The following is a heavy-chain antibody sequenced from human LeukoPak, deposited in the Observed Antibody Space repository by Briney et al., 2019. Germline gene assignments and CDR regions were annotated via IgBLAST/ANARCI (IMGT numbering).Heavy chain of an antibody. Sequence: ASVKVSRKVSGYTLTELSMHWVRQAPGKGLEWMGGFDPEDGETIYAQKFQGRVTMTEDTSTDTAYMELSSLRSEDTAVYYCATLPLTGYYYYYMDVWGKGTTVTVSS. D-gene: IGHD1-14*01. CDR3: ATLPLTGYYYYYMDV. CDR2: FDPEDGET. CDR1: GYTLTELS. V-gene: IGHV1-24*01. J-gene: IGHJ6*03.